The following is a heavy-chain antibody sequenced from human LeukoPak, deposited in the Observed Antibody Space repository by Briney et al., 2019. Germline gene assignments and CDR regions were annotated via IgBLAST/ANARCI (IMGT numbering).Heavy chain of an antibody. CDR1: GGSISTYY. Sequence: PSETLSLTCTVSGGSISTYYWSWIRQPPGKGLEWIGYIYYSGNTNYNSSLKSRVTLSVDKSKNQFSLKLSSVAAADTAVYYCARGCSSTSCPLDVWGQGTTVTVSS. D-gene: IGHD2-2*01. J-gene: IGHJ6*02. CDR2: IYYSGNT. V-gene: IGHV4-59*01. CDR3: ARGCSSTSCPLDV.